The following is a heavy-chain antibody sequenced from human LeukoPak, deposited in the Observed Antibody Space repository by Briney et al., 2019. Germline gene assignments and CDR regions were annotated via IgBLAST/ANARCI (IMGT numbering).Heavy chain of an antibody. V-gene: IGHV1-18*01. J-gene: IGHJ6*03. D-gene: IGHD3-3*01. CDR1: GYTFTSYG. Sequence: ASVKVSCKASGYTFTSYGISWVRQAPGQGLEWMGWISAYNGSTNYAQKLQGRVTMTTDTSTSTAYMELRSLRSDDTAVYYCARSRFLEWLLSHYYYYMDVWGKGTTVTVSS. CDR2: ISAYNGST. CDR3: ARSRFLEWLLSHYYYYMDV.